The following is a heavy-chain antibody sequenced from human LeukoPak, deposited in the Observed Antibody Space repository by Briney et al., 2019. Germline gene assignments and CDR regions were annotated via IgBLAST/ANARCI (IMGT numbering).Heavy chain of an antibody. CDR1: GGSISSYY. D-gene: IGHD2-2*01. CDR2: IYTSGST. Sequence: SETLSLTCTVSGGSISSYYWSWIRQPPGKGLEWIGYIYTSGSTNYNPSLKSRVTISVDTSKNQFSLKLSSVTAADTAVYYCVGSSTSYHYMDVWGKGTTVTVSS. CDR3: VGSSTSYHYMDV. J-gene: IGHJ6*03. V-gene: IGHV4-4*09.